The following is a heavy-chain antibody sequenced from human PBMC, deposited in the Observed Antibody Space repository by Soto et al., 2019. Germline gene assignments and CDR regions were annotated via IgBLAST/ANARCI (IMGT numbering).Heavy chain of an antibody. CDR2: ISAYNGNT. V-gene: IGHV1-18*01. J-gene: IGHJ4*02. CDR1: GYTFTSYG. D-gene: IGHD2-15*01. Sequence: AAVQVSCKASGYTFTSYGISGVRQAPGQGLEWVGWISAYNGNTNYAQKLQGRVTIPTTTATNTAYMELRRLRSDDTAVYYCARAVEYCSARSGYPVFPLGDYWGQGTLVTVSS. CDR3: ARAVEYCSARSGYPVFPLGDY.